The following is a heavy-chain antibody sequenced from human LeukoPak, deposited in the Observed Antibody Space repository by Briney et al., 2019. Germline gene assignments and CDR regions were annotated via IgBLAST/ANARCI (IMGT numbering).Heavy chain of an antibody. Sequence: GASVKVSCKASGYTFTGYYMHWVRQAPGQGLEWMGWINPNSGGTNYAQKFQGRVTMTRDTSISTAYMELSRLRSDATAVYYCAREVGGWGSSGYQGYWGQGTLVTVSS. D-gene: IGHD3-22*01. J-gene: IGHJ4*02. V-gene: IGHV1-2*02. CDR1: GYTFTGYY. CDR3: AREVGGWGSSGYQGY. CDR2: INPNSGGT.